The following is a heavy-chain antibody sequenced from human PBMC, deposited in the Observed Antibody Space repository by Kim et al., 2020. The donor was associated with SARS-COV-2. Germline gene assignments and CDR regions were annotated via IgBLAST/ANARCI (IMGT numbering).Heavy chain of an antibody. D-gene: IGHD3-16*01. J-gene: IGHJ6*03. CDR3: ARHWGLIDDMDV. CDR1: GGSISSYY. Sequence: SETLSLTCTVSGGSISSYYWSWIRQPPGKGLEWIGYIYYSGSTNYNPSLKSRVTISVDTSKNQFSLKLSSVTAADTAVYYCARHWGLIDDMDVWGKGTTVTVSS. CDR2: IYYSGST. V-gene: IGHV4-59*08.